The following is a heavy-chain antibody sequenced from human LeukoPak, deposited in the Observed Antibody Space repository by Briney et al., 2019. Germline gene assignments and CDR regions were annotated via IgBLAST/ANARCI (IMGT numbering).Heavy chain of an antibody. CDR2: ISPRGGST. Sequence: GASVKVSCKASGYTFTSYYMHWVRQAPGQGLEWMGIISPRGGSTSYAQKFQGRVTITRNTSISTAYMELSSLRSEDTAVYYCARGRTSGWAEFDFWSGYPPHWVDWGQGTLVTVSS. V-gene: IGHV1-46*01. CDR3: ARGRTSGWAEFDFWSGYPPHWVD. D-gene: IGHD3-3*01. CDR1: GYTFTSYY. J-gene: IGHJ4*02.